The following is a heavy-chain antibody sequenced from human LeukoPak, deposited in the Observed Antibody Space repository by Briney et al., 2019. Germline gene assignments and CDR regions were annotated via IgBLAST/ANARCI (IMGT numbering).Heavy chain of an antibody. CDR2: ISYNGGFR. CDR3: ARERDGLDI. Sequence: GGSLRLSCVASGFTFSDYAMNWVRQAPGKGLEWMALISYNGGFRYNADSVKGRFSISRDNSENTLSLQMNSLRAEDTALYYCARERDGLDIWGQGTVVTVS. V-gene: IGHV3-30*01. CDR1: GFTFSDYA. J-gene: IGHJ3*02.